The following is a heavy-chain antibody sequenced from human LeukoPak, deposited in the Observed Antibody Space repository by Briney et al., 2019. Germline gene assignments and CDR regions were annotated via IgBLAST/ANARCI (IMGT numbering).Heavy chain of an antibody. CDR2: IYTSGST. D-gene: IGHD3-10*01. V-gene: IGHV4-4*07. CDR3: ARDVGITMVRGVIMSRYYFDY. Sequence: SETLSLTCTVSGYSISSGYYWSWIRQPAGKGLEWIGRIYTSGSTNYNPSLKSRVTMSVDTSKNQFSLKLSSVTAADTAVYYCARDVGITMVRGVIMSRYYFDYWGQGTLVTVSS. J-gene: IGHJ4*02. CDR1: GYSISSGYY.